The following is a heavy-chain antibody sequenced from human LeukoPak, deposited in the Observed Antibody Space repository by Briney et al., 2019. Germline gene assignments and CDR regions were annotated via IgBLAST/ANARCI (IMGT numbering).Heavy chain of an antibody. CDR1: GGSISSSTSGWGWY. V-gene: IGHV4-39*07. D-gene: IGHD1-26*01. CDR3: ASSTGRTLAFDV. Sequence: SETLSLTCTVSGGSISSSTSGWGWYWGWIRQPPGKGLEWIGSIYYSGSTYYNPSLKGRVTISVDTSKNQFSMNLNSVTAADTAVYYCASSTGRTLAFDVWGQGTMVSVSS. CDR2: IYYSGST. J-gene: IGHJ3*01.